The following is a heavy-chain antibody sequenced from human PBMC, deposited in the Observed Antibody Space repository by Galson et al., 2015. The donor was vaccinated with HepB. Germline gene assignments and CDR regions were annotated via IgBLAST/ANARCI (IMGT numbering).Heavy chain of an antibody. D-gene: IGHD6-13*01. CDR2: ISYAGRDE. V-gene: IGHV3-30*18. CDR1: GFTFRSYG. CDR3: TKNSLGYSSSWFDY. Sequence: SLRLSCAASGFTFRSYGMHWVRQAPGKGLEWVAVISYAGRDEYFADSVKGRFTISRDNSRKTLYLQMNSLRAEDTAVYYCTKNSLGYSSSWFDYWGQGTLVTVSS. J-gene: IGHJ4*02.